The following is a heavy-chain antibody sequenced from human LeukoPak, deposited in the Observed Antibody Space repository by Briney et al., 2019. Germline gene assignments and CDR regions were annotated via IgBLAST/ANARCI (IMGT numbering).Heavy chain of an antibody. CDR1: GFTFSSYA. D-gene: IGHD3-9*01. Sequence: GGSLRLSCAASGFTFSSYAMSWVRQAPGKGLEWVSAISGSGGSTYYADSVNDRFTISRDNSKNTLYLQMNSLRAEDTAVYYCARDRNDSYDILTGYYSLDYWGQGTLVTVSS. CDR2: ISGSGGST. V-gene: IGHV3-23*01. J-gene: IGHJ4*02. CDR3: ARDRNDSYDILTGYYSLDY.